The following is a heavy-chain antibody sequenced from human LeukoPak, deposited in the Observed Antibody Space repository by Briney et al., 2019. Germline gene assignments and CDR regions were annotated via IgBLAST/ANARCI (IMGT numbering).Heavy chain of an antibody. D-gene: IGHD5-12*01. CDR1: GFAFSNYA. CDR2: IKQDGSEK. J-gene: IGHJ4*02. Sequence: PGGSLRVSCAASGFAFSNYAMSWVRQAPGKGLEWVANIKQDGSEKYYVDSVKGRFTISRDNAKNSLYLQMNSLRAEDTAVYYCARPIVATNLDYWGQGTLVTVSS. V-gene: IGHV3-7*05. CDR3: ARPIVATNLDY.